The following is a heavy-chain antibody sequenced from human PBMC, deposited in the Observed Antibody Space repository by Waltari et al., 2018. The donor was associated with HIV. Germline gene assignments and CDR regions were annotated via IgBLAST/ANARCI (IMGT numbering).Heavy chain of an antibody. CDR1: GLTFSSYA. CDR2: SSGEGHAT. J-gene: IGHJ4*02. V-gene: IGHV3-64D*06. Sequence: EVQLVEPGGTLVQPGGSLTRSCSASGLTFSSYAIPGVRQTPGRGLDETSASSGEGHATYYGASLKGRFTITRDNFKNSVWLQMRSRGAEDTAVYYCAKGNYDVLTGYYGPSFEYWGQGTLVTVSS. D-gene: IGHD3-9*01. CDR3: AKGNYDVLTGYYGPSFEY.